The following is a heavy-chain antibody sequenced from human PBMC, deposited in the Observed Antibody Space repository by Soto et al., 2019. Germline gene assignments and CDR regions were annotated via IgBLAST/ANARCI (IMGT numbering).Heavy chain of an antibody. CDR1: GYSFTSYW. V-gene: IGHV5-51*01. CDR3: ARHIYYYYYGMDV. CDR2: IYPGDSDT. J-gene: IGHJ6*02. Sequence: GGSLKISCKVSGYSFTSYWIGWVRQMPGKGLEWMGIIYPGDSDTRYSPSFQGQVTISADKSISTAYLQWSSLKASDTAMYYCARHIYYYYYGMDVWGQGTTVTVSS.